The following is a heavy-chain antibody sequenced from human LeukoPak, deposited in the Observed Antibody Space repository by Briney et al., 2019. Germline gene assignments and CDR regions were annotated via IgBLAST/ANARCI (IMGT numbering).Heavy chain of an antibody. V-gene: IGHV3-15*01. CDR3: TTEGIVVVVAAEDDFDY. J-gene: IGHJ4*02. CDR1: GFTFSNAW. Sequence: PGGSLRLSSAASGFTFSNAWMSWVRQAPGKGLEWVGRIKSKTDGGTTDYAAPVKGRFTISRDDSKNTLYLQMNSLKTEDTAVYYCTTEGIVVVVAAEDDFDYWGQGTLVTVSS. D-gene: IGHD2-15*01. CDR2: IKSKTDGGTT.